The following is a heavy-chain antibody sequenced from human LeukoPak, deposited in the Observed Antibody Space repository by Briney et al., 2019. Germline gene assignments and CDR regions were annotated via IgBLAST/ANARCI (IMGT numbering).Heavy chain of an antibody. J-gene: IGHJ4*02. CDR1: GFTFSIYA. V-gene: IGHV3-23*01. CDR2: ITSRGEST. D-gene: IGHD3-22*01. CDR3: ARDRPNYYGSDGHYYRRDGDY. Sequence: GSLRLSCAASGFTFSIYAMSWVRQAPGKGLQWVSSITSRGESTWYVDSVKGRFTITRDNSENRLYLQMNRLRAEDTAVYYCARDRPNYYGSDGHYYRRDGDYWGRGTLVSVSS.